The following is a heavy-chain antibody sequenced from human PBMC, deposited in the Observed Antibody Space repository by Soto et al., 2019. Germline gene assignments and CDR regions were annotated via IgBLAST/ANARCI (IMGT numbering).Heavy chain of an antibody. CDR2: IYSGGST. Sequence: GGSLRLSCAASGFTFSSYSMNWVRQAPGKGLEWVSVIYSGGSTYYADSVKGRFTISRHNSKNTLYLQMNSLRAEDTAVYYCARASPWGFSAFDIWGQGTMVTVSS. J-gene: IGHJ3*02. V-gene: IGHV3-53*04. CDR3: ARASPWGFSAFDI. CDR1: GFTFSSYS. D-gene: IGHD3-3*01.